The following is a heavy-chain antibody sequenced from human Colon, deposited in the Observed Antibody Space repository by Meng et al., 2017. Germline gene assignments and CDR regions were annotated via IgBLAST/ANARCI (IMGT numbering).Heavy chain of an antibody. CDR2: IYYSGST. V-gene: IGHV4-30-4*01. Sequence: QGQWPEAAPGPVRPFQTLSRTCTFSCGTYSSGDYYWSWIRQPPGKGLERIGYIYYSGSTYYNPSLKSRVTISVDTSKNQFSLKLSSVTAADTAVYYCARGPTTYFDYWGQGTLVTVSS. CDR1: CGTYSSGDYY. D-gene: IGHD4-17*01. J-gene: IGHJ4*02. CDR3: ARGPTTYFDY.